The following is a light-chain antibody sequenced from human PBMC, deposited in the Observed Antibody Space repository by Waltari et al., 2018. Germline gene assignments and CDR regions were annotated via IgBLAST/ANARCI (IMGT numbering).Light chain of an antibody. Sequence: QSALTQPASVSGSPGQSLTISCTGSSSDVGRYNFVSWYQQHPGKAPKLMIFDVTVRPSGVSDRFSGSKSGNTASLTISGLQPEDEADYYCSSHTTSSTLVFGGGTRVTVL. CDR1: SSDVGRYNF. CDR2: DVT. J-gene: IGLJ2*01. V-gene: IGLV2-14*03. CDR3: SSHTTSSTLV.